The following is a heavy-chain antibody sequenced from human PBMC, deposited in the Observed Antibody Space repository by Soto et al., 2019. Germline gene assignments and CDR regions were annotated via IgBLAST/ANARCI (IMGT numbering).Heavy chain of an antibody. V-gene: IGHV1-2*02. Sequence: QVQLVQSGAEVKKSGASVKVSCKASGDIFTGYYFHWVRQAPGQGLEWGGWINPNSGGTNYAQNFQGRATITTDSSITTVCMQLGSLSPDDTAVYSCARDAVAVAGSQSWLDTLGQGPLVTVSS. CDR3: ARDAVAVAGSQSWLDT. CDR1: GDIFTGYY. J-gene: IGHJ5*02. D-gene: IGHD6-19*01. CDR2: INPNSGGT.